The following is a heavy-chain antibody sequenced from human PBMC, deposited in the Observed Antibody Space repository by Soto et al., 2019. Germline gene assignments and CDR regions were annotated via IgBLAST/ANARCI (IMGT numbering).Heavy chain of an antibody. Sequence: PSETLSLTCSVSGDSINSDKYYWGWIRQPPGNGLEWIGSIYYRGNTYYNPSLQTRVTISLDKSKSQFSLKLTSVTAADSAVYFCARLEGLATISYYFDFWGQGALVTVSS. D-gene: IGHD3-9*01. CDR1: GDSINSDKYY. CDR3: ARLEGLATISYYFDF. CDR2: IYYRGNT. J-gene: IGHJ4*02. V-gene: IGHV4-39*01.